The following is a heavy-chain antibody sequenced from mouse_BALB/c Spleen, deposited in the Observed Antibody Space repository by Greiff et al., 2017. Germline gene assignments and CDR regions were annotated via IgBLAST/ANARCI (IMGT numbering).Heavy chain of an antibody. CDR3: ARGYGRNWFAY. D-gene: IGHD1-2*01. CDR1: GFTFSSYA. J-gene: IGHJ3*01. V-gene: IGHV5-6-5*01. CDR2: ISSGGST. Sequence: EVNVVESGGGLVKPGGSLKLSCAASGFTFSSYAMSWVRQTPEKRLEWVASISSGGSTYYPDSVKGRFTISRDNARNILYLQMSSLRSEDTAMYYCARGYGRNWFAYWGQGTLVTVSA.